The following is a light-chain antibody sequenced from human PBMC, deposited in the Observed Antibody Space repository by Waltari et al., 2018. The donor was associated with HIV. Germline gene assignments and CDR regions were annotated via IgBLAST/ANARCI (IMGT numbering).Light chain of an antibody. V-gene: IGLV3-21*04. CDR1: NIERKS. J-gene: IGLJ2*01. Sequence: SSRLTQPPSVSVAPGETATITCGAINIERKSVHWYQQKAGQAPGVVMSYDTDRPAGIAERFSGFNSGHSATLIISRVGAGDEADYYCQVWDSATDHVLLGGGTRLTVL. CDR3: QVWDSATDHVL. CDR2: YDT.